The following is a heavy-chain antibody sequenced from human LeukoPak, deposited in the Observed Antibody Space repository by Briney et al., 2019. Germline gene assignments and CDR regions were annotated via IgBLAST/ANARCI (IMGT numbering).Heavy chain of an antibody. CDR2: ISPNGVIT. D-gene: IGHD5-24*01. J-gene: IGHJ4*02. V-gene: IGHV3-23*01. CDR3: AKDDAWLQYGD. CDR1: GFTFSSHG. Sequence: GGSLRLSCAASGFTFSSHGMNWVRQAPGKGLEWVSGISPNGVITYYADSVKGRFTISRDNSKGTVSLQMNSLRPEDTAVYYCAKDDAWLQYGDWGQGTLVTVSS.